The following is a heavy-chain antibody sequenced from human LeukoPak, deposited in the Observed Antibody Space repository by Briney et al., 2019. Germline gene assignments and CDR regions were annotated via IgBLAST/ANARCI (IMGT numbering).Heavy chain of an antibody. D-gene: IGHD3-22*01. V-gene: IGHV4-30-4*01. CDR2: IYYSGST. CDR3: ARQPAYYYDSGGYYMTPSYLDY. CDR1: GGSISSGDYY. J-gene: IGHJ4*02. Sequence: TSETLSLTCTVSGGSISSGDYYWSWIRQPPGKGLEWIGYIYYSGSTYYNPSLKSRVTISVDTSKNQFSLKLSSVTAADTAVYYCARQPAYYYDSGGYYMTPSYLDYWGQGTLVTVSS.